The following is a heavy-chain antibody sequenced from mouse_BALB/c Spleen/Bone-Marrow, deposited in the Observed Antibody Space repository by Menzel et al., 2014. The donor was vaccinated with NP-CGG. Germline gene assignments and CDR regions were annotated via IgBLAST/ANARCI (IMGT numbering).Heavy chain of an antibody. J-gene: IGHJ4*01. V-gene: IGHV3-8*02. CDR1: GDSITSGY. Sequence: EVKLVESGPSLVKPSQTQSPTCSVTGDSITSGYWSWIRKFPGNKLEYMGYISYSGSTYYNPSLKSRISITRDTSKNQYYLQLNSVTTEDTATYYCARYEGPSRAMDYWGQGTSVTVSS. CDR3: ARYEGPSRAMDY. CDR2: ISYSGST.